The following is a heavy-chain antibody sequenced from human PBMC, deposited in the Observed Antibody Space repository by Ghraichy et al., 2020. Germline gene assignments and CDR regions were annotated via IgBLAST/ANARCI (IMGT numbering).Heavy chain of an antibody. CDR2: ISAYNGNT. V-gene: IGHV1-18*04. Sequence: ASVKVSCKASGYTFTSYGISWVRQAPGQGLEWMGWISAYNGNTNYAQKLQGRVTMTTDTSTSTAYMELRSLRSDDTAVYYCARDLAGRNHYDFWSGYYLDLDYWGQGTLVTVSS. CDR1: GYTFTSYG. J-gene: IGHJ4*02. D-gene: IGHD3-3*01. CDR3: ARDLAGRNHYDFWSGYYLDLDY.